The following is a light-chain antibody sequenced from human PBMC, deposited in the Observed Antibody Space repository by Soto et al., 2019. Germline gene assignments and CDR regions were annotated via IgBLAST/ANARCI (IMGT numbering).Light chain of an antibody. J-gene: IGKJ3*01. CDR2: AAS. V-gene: IGKV1-27*01. Sequence: DIQMTQSPSSLSASVGDRVTITCRASQGISNYLAWYQQKPGKVPKLLIYAASTLQSGVPSRFSGSGSGTDFTLTISSLQPEDGATYYCQKYNSAPPLTFGPGTKVDI. CDR1: QGISNY. CDR3: QKYNSAPPLT.